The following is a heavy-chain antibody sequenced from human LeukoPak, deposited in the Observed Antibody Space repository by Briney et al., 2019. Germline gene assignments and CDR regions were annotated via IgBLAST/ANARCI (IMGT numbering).Heavy chain of an antibody. Sequence: SETLSLTCTVSGGSISSGSYYWSWIRQPAGKGLEWIGRIYTSGSTNYNPSLKSRVTISVDTSKNQFSLKLSSVTAADTAVYYCARALWLGSFYYFDYWGQGTLVTVSS. J-gene: IGHJ4*02. CDR3: ARALWLGSFYYFDY. CDR2: IYTSGST. V-gene: IGHV4-61*02. D-gene: IGHD5-24*01. CDR1: GGSISSGSYY.